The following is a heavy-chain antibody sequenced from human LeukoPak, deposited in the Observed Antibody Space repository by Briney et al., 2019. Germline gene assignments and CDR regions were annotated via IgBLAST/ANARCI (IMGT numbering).Heavy chain of an antibody. CDR2: ISSSSSYI. CDR3: ARDLAWIQLYMDV. CDR1: GFTFSSYS. Sequence: PGGSLRLSCAASGFTFSSYSMNWVRQAPGKGLEWVASISSSSSYIYYADSVKGRFTISRDNAKNSLYLQMNSLRAEDTAAYYCARDLAWIQLYMDVWGQGTTVTVSS. V-gene: IGHV3-21*01. D-gene: IGHD5-18*01. J-gene: IGHJ6*02.